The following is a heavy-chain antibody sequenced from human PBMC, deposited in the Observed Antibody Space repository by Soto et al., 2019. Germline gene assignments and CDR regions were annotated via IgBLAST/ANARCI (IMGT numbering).Heavy chain of an antibody. CDR1: GGSFKSDRYY. V-gene: IGHV4-61*01. D-gene: IGHD2-21*02. Sequence: PSETLSLTCTVSGGSFKSDRYYWSWGRQTPGKGLEWIGYVYYTGRTSYSPSLKSRVTISAATSQNQFSLILTSVTAAAMAVYYGALQNDCFCDWG. CDR3: ALQNDCFCD. J-gene: IGHJ1*01. CDR2: VYYTGRT.